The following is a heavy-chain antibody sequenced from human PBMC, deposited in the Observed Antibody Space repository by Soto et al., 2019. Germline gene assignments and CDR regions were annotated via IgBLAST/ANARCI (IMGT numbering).Heavy chain of an antibody. CDR3: ARAVYDILTGYPRSYMDV. D-gene: IGHD3-9*01. Sequence: PSETLSLTCTVSGGSIISYYWSWIRQPPGKGLEWIGYIYYSGSTNYNPSLKSRVTISVDTSKNQFSLKLSSVTAADTAVYYCARAVYDILTGYPRSYMDVWGKGTTVTVSS. CDR2: IYYSGST. V-gene: IGHV4-59*01. CDR1: GGSIISYY. J-gene: IGHJ6*03.